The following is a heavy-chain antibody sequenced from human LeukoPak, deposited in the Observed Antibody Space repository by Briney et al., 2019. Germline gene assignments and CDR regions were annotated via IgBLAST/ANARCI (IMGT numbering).Heavy chain of an antibody. D-gene: IGHD3-3*01. V-gene: IGHV4-34*01. J-gene: IGHJ3*02. CDR3: ARGPTYYDFWSGYYLDAFDI. CDR1: GGSFSGYY. CDR2: INHSGST. Sequence: PSETLSLTCAVYGGSFSGYYWSWIRQPPGKGLEWIGEINHSGSTNYNPSLKSRVTISVGTSKNQFSLKLSSVTAADTAVYYCARGPTYYDFWSGYYLDAFDIWGQGTMVTVSS.